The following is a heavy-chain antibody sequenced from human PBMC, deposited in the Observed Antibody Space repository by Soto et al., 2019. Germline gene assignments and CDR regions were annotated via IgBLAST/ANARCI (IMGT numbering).Heavy chain of an antibody. J-gene: IGHJ6*02. CDR3: ARDRSSMGDNYYYYGMDV. Sequence: PSETLSLTCTVSGGSNSSDYWSWILQPPGKGLEWIGYIYYSGSTNYNPSLKSRVTISVDTSKNQFSLKLSSVTAADTAVYYCARDRSSMGDNYYYYGMDVWGQGTTVTVSS. CDR1: GGSNSSDY. D-gene: IGHD3-10*01. V-gene: IGHV4-59*01. CDR2: IYYSGST.